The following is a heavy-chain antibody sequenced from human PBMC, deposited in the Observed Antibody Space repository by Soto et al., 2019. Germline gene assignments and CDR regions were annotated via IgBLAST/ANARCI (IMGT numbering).Heavy chain of an antibody. CDR1: GGTFSSYA. V-gene: IGHV1-69*13. J-gene: IGHJ4*02. D-gene: IGHD2-8*01. CDR3: ARGGVLMVYAFDY. Sequence: ASVKVSCKASGGTFSSYAISWVRQAPGQGLEWMGGIIPIFGTANYAQKFQGRVTITADESTSTAYMELSSLRSEDTAVYYCARGGVLMVYAFDYWGQGTLVTVSS. CDR2: IIPIFGTA.